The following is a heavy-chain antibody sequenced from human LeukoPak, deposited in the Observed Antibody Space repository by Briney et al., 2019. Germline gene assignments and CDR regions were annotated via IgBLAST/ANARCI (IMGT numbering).Heavy chain of an antibody. CDR2: IYHSGST. Sequence: SETLSLTCAVSGYSISSGYYWGWIRQPPGKGLEWIGSIYHSGSTYYKPSLKSRVTISVDTSKNQFSLKLSSVTAADTAVYYCARPSLGLPAAFFDYWGQGALVTISS. J-gene: IGHJ4*02. V-gene: IGHV4-38-2*01. CDR3: ARPSLGLPAAFFDY. CDR1: GYSISSGYY. D-gene: IGHD2-2*01.